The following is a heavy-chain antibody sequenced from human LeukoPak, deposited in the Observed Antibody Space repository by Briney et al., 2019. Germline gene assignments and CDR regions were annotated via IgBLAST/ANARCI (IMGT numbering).Heavy chain of an antibody. V-gene: IGHV3-7*01. CDR2: IKEDGSEK. CDR1: GFTFSVYW. J-gene: IGHJ5*02. D-gene: IGHD3-10*01. CDR3: ERGGSWFAP. Sequence: PGGSLRLSCVASGFTFSVYWMSWVRQAPGKGLEWVANIKEDGSEKYYVDSVKGRFTISRDNAKNSLYLQMSSLRAEDTAVYYCERGGSWFAPWGQGTLVTVSS.